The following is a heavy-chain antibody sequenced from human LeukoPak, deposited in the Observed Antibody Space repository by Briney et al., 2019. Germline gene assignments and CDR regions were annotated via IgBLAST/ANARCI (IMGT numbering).Heavy chain of an antibody. V-gene: IGHV3-30*02. CDR2: VRYDSSNK. J-gene: IGHJ4*02. CDR3: VRGNHGSYLDY. CDR1: GFTFSGYG. D-gene: IGHD1-14*01. Sequence: GSLRLSCAASGFTFSGYGMHWVRQAPGKGLEWVAFVRYDSSNKYYADSVKGRFTVSRDNAKNSLYLQMNSLRAEDTAVYYCVRGNHGSYLDYWGQGTLVTVSS.